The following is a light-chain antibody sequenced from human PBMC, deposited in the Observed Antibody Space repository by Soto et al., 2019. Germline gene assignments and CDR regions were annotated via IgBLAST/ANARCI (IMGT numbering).Light chain of an antibody. J-gene: IGKJ1*01. V-gene: IGKV3-20*01. CDR1: QSVSSSY. CDR3: QQYGNSRWT. CDR2: GTC. Sequence: EIVLTQSPDTLSLSPGERATLSCRASQSVSSSYLAWYQQTPGQAPRLLIYGTCNRATGIPDRFSGSGSGTAFTLTISRLEPEDFAVYYCQQYGNSRWTFGQGTKVEIK.